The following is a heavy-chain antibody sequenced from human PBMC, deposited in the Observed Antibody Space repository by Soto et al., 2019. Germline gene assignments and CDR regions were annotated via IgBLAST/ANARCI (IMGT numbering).Heavy chain of an antibody. CDR2: ISYSGST. CDR1: GGSISSYY. J-gene: IGHJ5*02. Sequence: PSETLSLTCSVSGGSISSYYWSWIRQPPGKGLEWIGYISYSGSTKYNPSLKSRVTVLKDGSQNQFSLKLTSVTAADKAVYYCVRVSDWFDPWGHGTLVPVSS. V-gene: IGHV4-59*01. CDR3: VRVSDWFDP.